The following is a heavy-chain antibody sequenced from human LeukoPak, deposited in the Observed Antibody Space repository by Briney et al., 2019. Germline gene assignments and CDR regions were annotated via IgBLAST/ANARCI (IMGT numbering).Heavy chain of an antibody. CDR2: INPNSGGT. CDR1: GYTFTGYY. J-gene: IGHJ4*02. Sequence: GASVKVSCKASGYTFTGYYMHWVRQAPGQGLEWVGWINPNSGGTNYAQKFQGRVTMTRDTSISTAYMELSRLRSDDTAVYYCARVRGEVGATSYWGQGTLVTVSS. V-gene: IGHV1-2*02. CDR3: ARVRGEVGATSY. D-gene: IGHD1-26*01.